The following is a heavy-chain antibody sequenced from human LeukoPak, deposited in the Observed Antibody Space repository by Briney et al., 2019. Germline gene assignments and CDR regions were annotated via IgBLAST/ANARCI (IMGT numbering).Heavy chain of an antibody. CDR1: GGSFSGYY. Sequence: PSQTLSLTCAVYGGSFSGYYWSWIRHPPGKGLEWIGEINHSEITNYNPSLKSRITMSVDTSKNQFSLKLSSVTAADTAVYYCARAVTYHDVLTGYYRDYFDYWGQGILVTVSS. CDR3: ARAVTYHDVLTGYYRDYFDY. D-gene: IGHD3-9*01. J-gene: IGHJ4*02. CDR2: INHSEIT. V-gene: IGHV4-34*01.